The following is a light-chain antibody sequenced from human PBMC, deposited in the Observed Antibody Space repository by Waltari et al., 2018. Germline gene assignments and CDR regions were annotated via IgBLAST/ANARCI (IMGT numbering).Light chain of an antibody. CDR2: GAS. J-gene: IGKJ4*01. CDR1: QHIDNN. CDR3: QQYTRWPPLT. V-gene: IGKV3-15*01. Sequence: EVVMTQSPAALSVSPGERVTLSCNASQHIDNNLAWYQQKFGQSPRLLIYGASTRATGIPARFSGRGSGTECTLTISSLQSEDCAVYSCQQYTRWPPLTFGGGTKVEIK.